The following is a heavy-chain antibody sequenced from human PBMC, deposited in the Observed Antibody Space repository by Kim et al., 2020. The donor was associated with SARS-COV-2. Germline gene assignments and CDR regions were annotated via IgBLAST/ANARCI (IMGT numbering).Heavy chain of an antibody. D-gene: IGHD6-6*01. V-gene: IGHV3-30*01. CDR2: GSNK. J-gene: IGHJ6*02. Sequence: GSNKYYADSGKGRLTISRDNSKNTLYLQMNSLRAEDTAVYYCARDRSADVWGQGTTVTVSS. CDR3: ARDRSADV.